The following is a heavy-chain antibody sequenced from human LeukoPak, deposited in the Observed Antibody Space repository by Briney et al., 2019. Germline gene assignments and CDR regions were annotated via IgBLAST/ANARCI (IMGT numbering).Heavy chain of an antibody. D-gene: IGHD3-22*01. J-gene: IGHJ4*02. Sequence: ASVKVSCKASGYTFSSYGISWVRQASGQGPEWMGWISGYNGNTEYAQKFQGRVTMTTDTSTSTAYMELKSLRSDDTAVYYCARDSSPMVVVVIMDYWGQGTLVTVSS. CDR1: GYTFSSYG. CDR3: ARDSSPMVVVVIMDY. V-gene: IGHV1-18*01. CDR2: ISGYNGNT.